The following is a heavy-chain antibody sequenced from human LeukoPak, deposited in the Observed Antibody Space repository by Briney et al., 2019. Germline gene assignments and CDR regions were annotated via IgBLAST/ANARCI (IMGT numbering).Heavy chain of an antibody. V-gene: IGHV3-23*01. D-gene: IGHD3-3*01. Sequence: PGGSLRLSCAASGFTFSSYAMSWVSQAQGRGLRWVSAISGGGSSTYYADSVKGRCTISRDNSKNTMYLQMNSQRAEDTAVHYCAKAEADFWSCYYYQTAWGQGTLVTVSS. J-gene: IGHJ5*02. CDR3: AKAEADFWSCYYYQTA. CDR1: GFTFSSYA. CDR2: ISGGGSST.